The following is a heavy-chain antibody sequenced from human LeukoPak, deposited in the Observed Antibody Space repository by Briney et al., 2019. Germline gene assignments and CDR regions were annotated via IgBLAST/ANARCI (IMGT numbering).Heavy chain of an antibody. CDR1: GFSLSTSGVG. Sequence: KGSGPTLVNPPQTLTLTCTFSGFSLSTSGVGVGWIRQPPGKALEWLALIYWNDDKRYSPSLKSRLTITKDTSKNQVVLTMTNMDPVDTATYYCAHKKVDLYDSSGYYEAFDIWGQGTMVTVSS. CDR3: AHKKVDLYDSSGYYEAFDI. V-gene: IGHV2-5*01. J-gene: IGHJ3*02. D-gene: IGHD3-22*01. CDR2: IYWNDDK.